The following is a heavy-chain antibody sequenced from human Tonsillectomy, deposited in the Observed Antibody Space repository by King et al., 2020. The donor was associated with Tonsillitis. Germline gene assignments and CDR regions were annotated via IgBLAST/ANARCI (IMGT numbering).Heavy chain of an antibody. J-gene: IGHJ4*02. V-gene: IGHV3-30*02. Sequence: VQLVESGGGVVQPGXSLRLSCGAXGFTFXSXGLHWVRQAPGKGLEWVAFIRYDGTYKYYSDSVKGRFTISRDNSKNTLFLQMNSLRAEDTDVYYCAKXGXXXQPXSXSFFXYWGQXTLVTV. D-gene: IGHD3-10*01. CDR1: GFTFXSXG. CDR3: AKXGXXXQPXSXSFFXY. CDR2: IRYDGTYK.